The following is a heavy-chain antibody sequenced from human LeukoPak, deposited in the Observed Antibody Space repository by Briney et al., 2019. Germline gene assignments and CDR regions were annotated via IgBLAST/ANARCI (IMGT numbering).Heavy chain of an antibody. CDR1: GFTFNQYW. V-gene: IGHV3-30*03. Sequence: GSLRLSCAASGFTFNQYWMHWVRQAPGEGLDWVAVVSFDGSKKYYADSVKGRFTISRDNSKNTLYLQMNTLRPDDTAVYYCTRAKRGPFDYWGQGTLVTVSS. CDR3: TRAKRGPFDY. CDR2: VSFDGSKK. J-gene: IGHJ4*01.